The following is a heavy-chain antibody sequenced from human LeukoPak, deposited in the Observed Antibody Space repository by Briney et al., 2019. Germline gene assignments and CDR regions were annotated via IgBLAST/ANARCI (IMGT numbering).Heavy chain of an antibody. J-gene: IGHJ6*03. D-gene: IGHD3-16*01. V-gene: IGHV4-38-2*02. CDR1: GYSISSGYY. Sequence: PSETLSLTCTVSGYSISSGYYWGWIRQPPGKGLEWIGSIYHSRSTYYNPSLKSRVTISVDTSKNQFSLKLSSVTAADTAVYYCARVRYDYVWGSSGYYMDVWGKGTTVTVSS. CDR3: ARVRYDYVWGSSGYYMDV. CDR2: IYHSRST.